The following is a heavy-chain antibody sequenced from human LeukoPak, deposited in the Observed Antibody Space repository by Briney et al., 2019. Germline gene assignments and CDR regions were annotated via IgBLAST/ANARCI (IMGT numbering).Heavy chain of an antibody. D-gene: IGHD3-16*01. J-gene: IGHJ5*02. CDR1: GCTVSNNY. Sequence: GGSLRLSCAASGCTVSNNYMSWVRQAPGKGLEWVSIIYSGGSTYYADSVKGRFTISRDNYKNTLHLQMKSLRADDTAVYYCGSSPYVWGINHWGQGTPVTVSS. CDR2: IYSGGST. CDR3: GSSPYVWGINH. V-gene: IGHV3-53*01.